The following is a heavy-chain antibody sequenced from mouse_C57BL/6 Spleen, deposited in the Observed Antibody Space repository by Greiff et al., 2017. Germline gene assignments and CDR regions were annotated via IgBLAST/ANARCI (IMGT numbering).Heavy chain of an antibody. V-gene: IGHV5-6*02. J-gene: IGHJ1*03. CDR2: ISSGGSYT. CDR1: GFTFSSYG. CDR3: ARPYSNYDYWYFDV. D-gene: IGHD2-5*01. Sequence: DVKLVESGGDLVKPGGSLKLSCAASGFTFSSYGMSWVRQTPDKRLEWVATISSGGSYTYYPDSVKGRFTISRDNAKNTLYLQMSSLKSEDTAMYYCARPYSNYDYWYFDVWGTGTTVTVSS.